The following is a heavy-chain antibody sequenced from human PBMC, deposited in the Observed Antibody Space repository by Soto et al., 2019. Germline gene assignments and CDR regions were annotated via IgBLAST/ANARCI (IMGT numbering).Heavy chain of an antibody. CDR2: IYHGGST. J-gene: IGHJ4*02. D-gene: IGHD3-22*01. CDR1: GGSISSGGYS. V-gene: IGHV4-30-2*01. CDR3: ARADSSGYYQTPPLFHY. Sequence: PSETLSLTCAVSGGSISSGGYSWNWIRQPPGKGLEWIGYIYHGGSTYYNPSLKSRVTISGDRSKNQYSLKLSSVTAADTAVYYCARADSSGYYQTPPLFHYWGQGTPVTVSS.